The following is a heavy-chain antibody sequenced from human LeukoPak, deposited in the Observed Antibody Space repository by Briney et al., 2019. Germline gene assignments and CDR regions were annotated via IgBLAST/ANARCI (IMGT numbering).Heavy chain of an antibody. CDR3: AEGLSSGSFDY. Sequence: SQTLSLTCAISGGSVSSNSNNWNWIRQSPSRGLEWLGRTYYRSKWYNDYAASVKGRITINPDTSKNQSSLQLNAVTPDDTAVYYCAEGLSSGSFDYWGQGTLVTVSS. CDR1: GGSVSSNSNN. D-gene: IGHD5-12*01. CDR2: TYYRSKWYN. J-gene: IGHJ4*02. V-gene: IGHV6-1*01.